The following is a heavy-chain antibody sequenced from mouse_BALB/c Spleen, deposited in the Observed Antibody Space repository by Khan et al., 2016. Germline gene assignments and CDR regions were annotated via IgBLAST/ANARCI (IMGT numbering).Heavy chain of an antibody. Sequence: QVQLKQSGPGLVAPSQSLSITCTVAGFSLGAYGVNWVRQPPGKGLEWLGMIWGDGSTDYNSAPKSRLSISNDNSKSQVFIKMNSLQTDDTARYYCARDGWGYYAMDYWGQGTSVTVSS. CDR1: GFSLGAYG. V-gene: IGHV2-6-7*01. J-gene: IGHJ4*01. D-gene: IGHD2-2*01. CDR3: ARDGWGYYAMDY. CDR2: IWGDGST.